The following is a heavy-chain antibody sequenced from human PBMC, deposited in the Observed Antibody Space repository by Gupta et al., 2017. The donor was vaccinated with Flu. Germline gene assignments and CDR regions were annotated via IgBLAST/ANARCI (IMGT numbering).Heavy chain of an antibody. J-gene: IGHJ4*02. CDR2: INTNTKSP. D-gene: IGHD2-2*01. V-gene: IGHV7-4-1*02. Sequence: NWVRQAPGQGLEWMGSINTNTKSPTYDQGFTGRFVFSVDTSDSTAYLQISSLKPEDTAVYYCARDWGYCTSTSCNREFDYWGQGTLVTVSS. CDR3: ARDWGYCTSTSCNREFDY.